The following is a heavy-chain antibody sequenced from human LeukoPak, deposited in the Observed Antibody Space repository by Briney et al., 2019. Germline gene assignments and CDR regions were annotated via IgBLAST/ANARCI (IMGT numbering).Heavy chain of an antibody. CDR2: INHSGST. CDR3: ARLDGWYYYYYYYMDV. J-gene: IGHJ6*03. CDR1: GGSISGYY. V-gene: IGHV4-34*01. Sequence: SETLSLTCTVSGGSISGYYWSWTRQPPGKGLEWIGEINHSGSTNYNPSLKSRVTISVDTSKNQFSLKLSSVTAADTAVYYCARLDGWYYYYYYYMDVWGKGTTVTVSS. D-gene: IGHD6-19*01.